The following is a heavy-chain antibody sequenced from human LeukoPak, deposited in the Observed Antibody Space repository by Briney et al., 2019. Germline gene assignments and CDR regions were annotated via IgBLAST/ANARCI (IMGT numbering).Heavy chain of an antibody. V-gene: IGHV1-2*06. Sequence: ASVKVSCKASGYTFTGYYMHWVRQAPGQALEWMGRINPNSGGTNYAQKFQGRVTMTRDTSISTAYMELSRLRSDDTAVYYCARGVSIAARREYNWFDPWGQGTLVTVSS. J-gene: IGHJ5*02. CDR1: GYTFTGYY. D-gene: IGHD6-6*01. CDR3: ARGVSIAARREYNWFDP. CDR2: INPNSGGT.